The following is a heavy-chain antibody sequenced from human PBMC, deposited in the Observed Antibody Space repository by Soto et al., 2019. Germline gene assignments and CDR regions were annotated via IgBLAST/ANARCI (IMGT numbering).Heavy chain of an antibody. CDR3: VKGNQLLRYYFEF. D-gene: IGHD2-15*01. CDR2: ISSSGSTV. J-gene: IGHJ4*01. Sequence: GGSLRLSCVASGFTFSSSEMNWVRLAPGKGLEWVSYISSSGSTVYHADSVEGRLTISRDNAKNTLFLQMSSLRVEDTAIYFCVKGNQLLRYYFEFWGPGTLVTVSS. V-gene: IGHV3-48*03. CDR1: GFTFSSSE.